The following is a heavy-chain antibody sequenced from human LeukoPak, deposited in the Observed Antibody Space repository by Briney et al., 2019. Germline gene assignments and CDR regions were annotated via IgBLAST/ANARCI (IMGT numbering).Heavy chain of an antibody. CDR2: IYTSGST. V-gene: IGHV4-4*07. CDR1: GGSISSYY. D-gene: IGHD3-9*01. CDR3: ARAPRYYDILTGYYFGWFDP. Sequence: SETLSLTCSVSGGSISSYYWSWIRQPAGKGLEWIGRIYTSGSTNYNPSLKSRVTMSVDTSKNQFSLKLSSVTAADTAVYYCARAPRYYDILTGYYFGWFDPWGQGTLVTVSS. J-gene: IGHJ5*02.